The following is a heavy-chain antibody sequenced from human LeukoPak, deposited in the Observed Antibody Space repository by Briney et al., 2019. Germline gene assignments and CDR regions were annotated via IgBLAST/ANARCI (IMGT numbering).Heavy chain of an antibody. D-gene: IGHD7-27*01. CDR2: INSDGSTT. V-gene: IGHV3-74*01. J-gene: IGHJ3*02. Sequence: GGSLRLSCAASGFTFSSCWMHWVRQAPGKGLVWVSRINSDGSTTTYADSVKGRFTISRDNAKNTLYLQMNSLRAEDTAVYYCARMGLGIDAFDIWGQGTMVTVSS. CDR3: ARMGLGIDAFDI. CDR1: GFTFSSCW.